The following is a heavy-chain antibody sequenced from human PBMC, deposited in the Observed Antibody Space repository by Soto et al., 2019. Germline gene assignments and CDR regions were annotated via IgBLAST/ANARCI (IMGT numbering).Heavy chain of an antibody. CDR2: IKSKTDGGTT. V-gene: IGHV3-15*07. D-gene: IGHD2-21*02. CDR3: TTGPIVVVTAADY. Sequence: VQLVESGGGLVKPGGSLRLSCAASGFTFSNAWMNWVRQAPGKGLEWVGRIKSKTDGGTTDYAAPVKGRFTISRDDSKNTLYLQMNSLKTEDTAVYYCTTGPIVVVTAADYWGQGTLVTVSS. CDR1: GFTFSNAW. J-gene: IGHJ4*02.